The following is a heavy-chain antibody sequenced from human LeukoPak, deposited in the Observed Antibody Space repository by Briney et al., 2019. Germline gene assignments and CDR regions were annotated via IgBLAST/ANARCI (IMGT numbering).Heavy chain of an antibody. CDR1: GYTFTSYD. CDR3: ARGRHYYGSGSYSLYYFDY. J-gene: IGHJ4*02. Sequence: ASVKVSCKASGYTFTSYDINWVRQATGQGLEWMGWTNPNSGNTGYAQKFQGRVTMTRNTSISTAYMELSSLRSEDTAVYYCARGRHYYGSGSYSLYYFDYWGQGTLVTVSS. D-gene: IGHD3-10*01. CDR2: TNPNSGNT. V-gene: IGHV1-8*01.